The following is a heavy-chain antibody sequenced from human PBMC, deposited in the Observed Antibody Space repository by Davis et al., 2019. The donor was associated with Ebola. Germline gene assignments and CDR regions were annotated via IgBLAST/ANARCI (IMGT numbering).Heavy chain of an antibody. CDR2: ISWNSVTI. D-gene: IGHD5-24*01. CDR1: GFTFDDYA. CDR3: AKDTVGYVEMATMGFDY. Sequence: SLKISCAASGFTFDDYAMHWVRQAPGKGLEWVSGISWNSVTIDYADSVKGRFTISRDNAKNSLYLQMNSLRAEDTALYYCAKDTVGYVEMATMGFDYWGQGSLVTVSS. V-gene: IGHV3-9*01. J-gene: IGHJ4*02.